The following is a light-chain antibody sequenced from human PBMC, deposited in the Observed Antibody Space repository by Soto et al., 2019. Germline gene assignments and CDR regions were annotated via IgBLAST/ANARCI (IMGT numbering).Light chain of an antibody. Sequence: QSALTQPASVSGPPGQSITISCTGTSSDVGTYNYVSWYQHHPGKAPKLIIYEVSNRPSGVSNRFSGSKSGSTASLTISGLQAEDEADYHCTSYTRDTALVFGTGTRSPS. CDR3: TSYTRDTALV. CDR2: EVS. CDR1: SSDVGTYNY. V-gene: IGLV2-14*01. J-gene: IGLJ1*01.